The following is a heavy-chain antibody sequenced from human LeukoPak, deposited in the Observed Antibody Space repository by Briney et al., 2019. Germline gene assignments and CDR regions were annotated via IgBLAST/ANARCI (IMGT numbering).Heavy chain of an antibody. Sequence: ASVKVSCKASGYTFTGYYMLWVRQAPGQGLEWMGWMNPNSGNTGYAQKFQGRVTMTRNTSISTAYMELSSLRSEDTAVYYCARDAYGGPYNWFDPWGQGALVTVSS. D-gene: IGHD4-23*01. CDR2: MNPNSGNT. CDR3: ARDAYGGPYNWFDP. J-gene: IGHJ5*02. V-gene: IGHV1-8*02. CDR1: GYTFTGYY.